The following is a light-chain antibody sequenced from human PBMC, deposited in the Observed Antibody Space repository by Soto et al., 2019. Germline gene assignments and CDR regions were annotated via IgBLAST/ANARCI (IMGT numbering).Light chain of an antibody. CDR1: QSVSSY. J-gene: IGKJ1*01. V-gene: IGKV3-11*01. Sequence: EIVLTQSPATLSLSPGERATLSCRASQSVSSYLAWYQQKPGQAPRLLIYDASNRVTGIPARFSGSGSGTDCTLHISSLEPEDFAVYYCQQRSNWPLTFGKGTKVEIK. CDR2: DAS. CDR3: QQRSNWPLT.